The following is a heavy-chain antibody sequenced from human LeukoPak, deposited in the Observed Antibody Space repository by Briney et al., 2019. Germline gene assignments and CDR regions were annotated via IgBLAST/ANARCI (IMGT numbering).Heavy chain of an antibody. Sequence: PGGSLRLSCAASGFTFSSYGMHWVRQAPGKGLEWVAFIRYDGSNKYYADSVKGRFTISRDNSKNTLHLQMNSLRAEDTAVYYCAKDRFGELLYSGGHPFDYWGQGTLVTVSS. D-gene: IGHD3-10*01. V-gene: IGHV3-30*02. CDR1: GFTFSSYG. J-gene: IGHJ4*02. CDR3: AKDRFGELLYSGGHPFDY. CDR2: IRYDGSNK.